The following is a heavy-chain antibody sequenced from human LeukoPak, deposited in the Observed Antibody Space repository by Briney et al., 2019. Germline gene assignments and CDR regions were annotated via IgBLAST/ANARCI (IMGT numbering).Heavy chain of an antibody. CDR3: ARYDSNRKFDY. CDR2: ISSSGGTI. CDR1: GFTFSSYS. Sequence: PGGSLRLSCVASGFTFSSYSMNWVRQAPGKGLEWVSYISSSGGTIFYADSVKGRFTISRDNAKNSLYLQLNSLRAEDTAVYYCARYDSNRKFDYWGQGTLVIVSS. D-gene: IGHD4-11*01. V-gene: IGHV3-48*01. J-gene: IGHJ4*02.